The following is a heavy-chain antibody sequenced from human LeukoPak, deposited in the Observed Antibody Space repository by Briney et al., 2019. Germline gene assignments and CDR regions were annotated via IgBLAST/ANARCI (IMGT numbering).Heavy chain of an antibody. CDR1: GGSISSYY. J-gene: IGHJ4*02. V-gene: IGHV4-59*08. CDR3: ARSESSGYPRMIVDFDY. D-gene: IGHD3-22*01. Sequence: PSETLSLTCTVSGGSISSYYWSWIRQPPGKGLEWIGYIYYSGSTNYNPSLKSRVTISVDTSKNQFSLKLSSVTAADTAVYYCARSESSGYPRMIVDFDYWGQGTLVTVSS. CDR2: IYYSGST.